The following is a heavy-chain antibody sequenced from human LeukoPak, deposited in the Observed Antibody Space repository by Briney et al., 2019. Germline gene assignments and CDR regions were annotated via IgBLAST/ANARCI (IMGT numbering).Heavy chain of an antibody. J-gene: IGHJ4*02. D-gene: IGHD5-24*01. Sequence: GGSLRLSCAAPGFTVSSNYMSWFRQAPGKGLEWVSVIYDNGDAYSADSVKGRFTISRHNSKNTLYLQMNSLRPEDTAVYYCAGGSRRDGYDYWGQGTLVTVSS. CDR1: GFTVSSNY. V-gene: IGHV3-53*04. CDR2: IYDNGDA. CDR3: AGGSRRDGYDY.